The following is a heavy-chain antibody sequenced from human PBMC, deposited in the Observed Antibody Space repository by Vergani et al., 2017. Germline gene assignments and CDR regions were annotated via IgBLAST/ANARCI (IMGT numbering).Heavy chain of an antibody. J-gene: IGHJ4*02. CDR1: GYTFTSYY. CDR3: AREISRDIVVVPAAFDY. V-gene: IGHV1-46*01. CDR2: INPSGGRT. Sequence: QVQLVQSGAEVKKPGASVKVSCKASGYTFTSYYMHWVRQAPGQGLEWMGIINPSGGRTSYAQKFQGRVTMTRDTSTSTVYMELSSLRSEDTAVYYCAREISRDIVVVPAAFDYWGQGTLVTVSS. D-gene: IGHD2-2*01.